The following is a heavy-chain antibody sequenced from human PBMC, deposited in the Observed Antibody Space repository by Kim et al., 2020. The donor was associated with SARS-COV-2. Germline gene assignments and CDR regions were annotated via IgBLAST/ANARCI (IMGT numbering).Heavy chain of an antibody. D-gene: IGHD3-10*01. CDR1: GGSISSNSYY. CDR3: ARGRIRGSGDLDY. J-gene: IGHJ4*02. Sequence: SETLSLTCTVSGGSISSNSYYWGWIRQPPGKGLEWIGNIYYGGNTYYTPSLKSRVTISVDTSKDQFSLKLSSVTAADTAVYYCARGRIRGSGDLDYWGQGTLVTVSS. V-gene: IGHV4-39*07. CDR2: IYYGGNT.